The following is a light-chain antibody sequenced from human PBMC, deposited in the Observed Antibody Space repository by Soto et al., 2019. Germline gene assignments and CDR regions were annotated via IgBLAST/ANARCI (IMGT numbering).Light chain of an antibody. CDR2: EVS. J-gene: IGLJ1*01. CDR3: NSYTTDSNYV. V-gene: IGLV2-14*01. Sequence: QSVLTQPASVSGSPGQSITISCTGTSGDIGAYNYVSWYQQHPDKAPKLIIYEVSNRPSGASYRFSGSKSGNTASLTISGLQAEDEADYYCNSYTTDSNYVFGTGTKVTVL. CDR1: SGDIGAYNY.